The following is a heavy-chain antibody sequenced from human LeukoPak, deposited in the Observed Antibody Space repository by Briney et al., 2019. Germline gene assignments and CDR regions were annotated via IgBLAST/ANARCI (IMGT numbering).Heavy chain of an antibody. D-gene: IGHD3-3*01. Sequence: GGSLRLSCAASGFTFSYYAMNWVRQAPGKGLEWVSVISGSGSSTYYADSVKGRFTISRDYSKNTLYLQMNSLRAEDTAVYYCAKTIFGVFINPLDYWGQGTLVTVSS. J-gene: IGHJ4*02. V-gene: IGHV3-23*01. CDR1: GFTFSYYA. CDR2: ISGSGSST. CDR3: AKTIFGVFINPLDY.